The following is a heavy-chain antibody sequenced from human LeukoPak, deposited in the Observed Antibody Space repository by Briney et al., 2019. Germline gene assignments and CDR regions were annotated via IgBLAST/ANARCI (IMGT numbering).Heavy chain of an antibody. Sequence: SETLSLTCTVSGGSISSGGYYWSWIRQHPGKGLEWIGYIYYSGSTYYNPSLKSRVTISVDRSKNHFSLKLTSVTAADTAVYYCARDRRDYYFDYWGQGTLVTVSS. V-gene: IGHV4-31*03. J-gene: IGHJ4*02. CDR1: GGSISSGGYY. CDR2: IYYSGST. CDR3: ARDRRDYYFDY. D-gene: IGHD3/OR15-3a*01.